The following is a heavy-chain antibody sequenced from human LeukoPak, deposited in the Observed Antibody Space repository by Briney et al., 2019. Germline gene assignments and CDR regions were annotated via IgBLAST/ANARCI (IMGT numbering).Heavy chain of an antibody. J-gene: IGHJ6*02. CDR1: GFTFSSYG. V-gene: IGHV3-33*01. D-gene: IGHD3-10*01. Sequence: PGRSLRLSCAASGFTFSSYGMHWVRQAPGKGLEWVAVIWSDGSNKYYADSVKGRFTISRDNSKNTLYLQMNSLRAEDTAVYYCARDVHGSGSYFRATYYYYGMDVWGQGTTVTVSS. CDR3: ARDVHGSGSYFRATYYYYGMDV. CDR2: IWSDGSNK.